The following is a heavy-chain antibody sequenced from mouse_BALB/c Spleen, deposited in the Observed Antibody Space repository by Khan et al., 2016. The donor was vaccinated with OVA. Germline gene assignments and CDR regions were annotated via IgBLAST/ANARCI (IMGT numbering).Heavy chain of an antibody. J-gene: IGHJ4*01. CDR1: GYSFTTYT. D-gene: IGHD1-2*01. Sequence: VQLQQSAAELARPGASVKMSCKASGYSFTTYTIHWVKQRPGQGLEWIGNINPSSGYIEYNQKFKDKTTLTADKSSSTAYMQLSSLTSEDSAVYYCASLRRRVDYWGQGTSVTVSS. V-gene: IGHV1-4*02. CDR3: ASLRRRVDY. CDR2: INPSSGYI.